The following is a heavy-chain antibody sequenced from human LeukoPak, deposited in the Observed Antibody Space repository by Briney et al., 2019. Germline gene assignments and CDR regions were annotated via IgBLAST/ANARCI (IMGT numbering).Heavy chain of an antibody. Sequence: SETLSLTCAIAGGSISSGGYYWSWIRQPPAKGLEWIGEINHSGSTNYNPSLKSRVTISVDTSKNQFSLKLSSVTAADTAVYYCARLFGRYYYYMDVWGKGTTVTISS. J-gene: IGHJ6*03. CDR1: GGSISSGGYY. V-gene: IGHV4-34*01. CDR2: INHSGST. D-gene: IGHD3-16*01. CDR3: ARLFGRYYYYMDV.